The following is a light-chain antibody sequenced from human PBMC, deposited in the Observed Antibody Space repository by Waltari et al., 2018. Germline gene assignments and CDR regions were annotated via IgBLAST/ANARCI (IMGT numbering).Light chain of an antibody. V-gene: IGKV3-20*01. CDR1: QSVSSSY. Sequence: EIVLTQSPGTLSLSPGERATLSCRASQSVSSSYLAWYQQKPGQAPRLLIYGASSRATGIPDRFSGSGSGTDFTLTISRLEPEDFAVYYCQQYGSSPGTFGQGXKLEIK. CDR2: GAS. J-gene: IGKJ2*02. CDR3: QQYGSSPGT.